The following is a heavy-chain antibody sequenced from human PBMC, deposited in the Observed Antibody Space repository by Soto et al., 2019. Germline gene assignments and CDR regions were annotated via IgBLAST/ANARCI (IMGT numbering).Heavy chain of an antibody. CDR2: IWYDGSNK. Sequence: QVQLVESGGGVVQPGRSLRLSCAASGFTFSSYGMHWVRQAPGKGLGWVAVIWYDGSNKYYADSVKGRFTISRDNSKNTLYMKMTSLRAEDTAVYYCARDRKDYIWGSYRFLGYYFDYWGQGTLVTVSS. CDR1: GFTFSSYG. D-gene: IGHD3-16*02. CDR3: ARDRKDYIWGSYRFLGYYFDY. J-gene: IGHJ4*02. V-gene: IGHV3-33*01.